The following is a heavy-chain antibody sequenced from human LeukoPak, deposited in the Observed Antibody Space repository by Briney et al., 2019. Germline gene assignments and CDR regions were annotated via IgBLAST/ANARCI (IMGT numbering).Heavy chain of an antibody. J-gene: IGHJ3*02. CDR1: GFTFSSYG. V-gene: IGHV3-30*18. Sequence: GGSLRLSCAASGFTFSSYGMHWVRQAPGKGLEWVAVISYDGSNKYYADSVKGRFTISRDNSKNTLYLQMNSLRAEDTAVYYCAKAVAVGATTTIYAFDIWGQGTMVTVSS. D-gene: IGHD1-26*01. CDR2: ISYDGSNK. CDR3: AKAVAVGATTTIYAFDI.